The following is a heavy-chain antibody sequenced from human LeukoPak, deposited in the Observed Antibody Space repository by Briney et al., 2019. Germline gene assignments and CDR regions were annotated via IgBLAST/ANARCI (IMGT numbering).Heavy chain of an antibody. CDR3: ARDSIKGYYCDSSGYYYPHYFDY. Sequence: SVKVSCKASGGTFSSYAISWVRQAPGQGLEWMGGIIPIFGTANYAQKFQGRVTITTDESTSTAYMELSSLRSEDTAVYYCARDSIKGYYCDSSGYYYPHYFDYWGQGTLVTVSS. CDR1: GGTFSSYA. J-gene: IGHJ4*02. D-gene: IGHD3-22*01. CDR2: IIPIFGTA. V-gene: IGHV1-69*05.